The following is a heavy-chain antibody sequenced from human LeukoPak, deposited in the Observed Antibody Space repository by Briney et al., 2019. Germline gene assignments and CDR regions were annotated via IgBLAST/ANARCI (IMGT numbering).Heavy chain of an antibody. CDR1: GFTFDDYA. J-gene: IGHJ6*03. CDR2: ISWNSGSI. V-gene: IGHV3-9*01. Sequence: PGGSLRLSCAASGFTFDDYAMHWVRQAPGKGLEWVSGISWNSGSIGYADSVKGRFTISRDNAKNSLYLQMNSLRAEDTALYYCAKDSVAVAGPYMDVWGKGTTVTISS. CDR3: AKDSVAVAGPYMDV. D-gene: IGHD6-19*01.